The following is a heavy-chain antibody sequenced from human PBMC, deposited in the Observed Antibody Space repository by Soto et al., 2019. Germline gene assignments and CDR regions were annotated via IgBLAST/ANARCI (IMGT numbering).Heavy chain of an antibody. V-gene: IGHV4-59*01. D-gene: IGHD2-15*01. CDR2: IYYTGST. CDR1: GGSISTYY. J-gene: IGHJ5*02. Sequence: PSETLSLTCTVSGGSISTYYWSWIRQPPGKGLEWIGYIYYTGSTNYNPSLKSRDTISVDTSKNQFSLKLRSVTAADTDVYYCARASGCSGDSCAFDPWGQGTLVTVSS. CDR3: ARASGCSGDSCAFDP.